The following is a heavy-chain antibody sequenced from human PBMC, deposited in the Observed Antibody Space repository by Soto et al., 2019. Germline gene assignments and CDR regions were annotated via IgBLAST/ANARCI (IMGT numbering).Heavy chain of an antibody. D-gene: IGHD6-6*01. J-gene: IGHJ6*02. V-gene: IGHV3-7*01. Sequence: GGSLRLSCAASGFTFSSYSMSWVRQAPGKGLEWVANIKQDGSEEYYVDSVKGRFTISRDNAKNSLYLQMNSLRAEDTAVYYCAKVCSSSSLWGYYYYYGMDVWGQGTTVNVS. CDR3: AKVCSSSSLWGYYYYYGMDV. CDR1: GFTFSSYS. CDR2: IKQDGSEE.